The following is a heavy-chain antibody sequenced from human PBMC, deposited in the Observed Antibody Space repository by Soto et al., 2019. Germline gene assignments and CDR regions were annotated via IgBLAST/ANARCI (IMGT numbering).Heavy chain of an antibody. Sequence: NPSETLSITGPVSGCSISNYYWNWIRQPPGNELEWIAYIYYNGITNYNPSLKSRVTISVDTSKNQFSLTLTSVTAADTAVYYCARGRRYYYDNTGPFYFEHWGQGTLVTVSS. CDR2: IYYNGIT. J-gene: IGHJ4*02. D-gene: IGHD3-22*01. V-gene: IGHV4-59*01. CDR3: ARGRRYYYDNTGPFYFEH. CDR1: GCSISNYY.